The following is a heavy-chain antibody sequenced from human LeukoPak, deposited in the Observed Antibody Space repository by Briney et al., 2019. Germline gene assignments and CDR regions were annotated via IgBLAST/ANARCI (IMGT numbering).Heavy chain of an antibody. CDR1: GYTFTSYD. CDR3: ARDRSDTYYDNWSGFDY. J-gene: IGHJ4*02. CDR2: MNPYSGNT. D-gene: IGHD3-3*01. Sequence: GASVKVSCKASGYTFTSYDINWVRQATGQGLEWMGWMNPYSGNTGYAQKFQGRVTMTTNTSISTAYMELSSLRSEDTAVYYCARDRSDTYYDNWSGFDYWGQGTLVTVSS. V-gene: IGHV1-8*01.